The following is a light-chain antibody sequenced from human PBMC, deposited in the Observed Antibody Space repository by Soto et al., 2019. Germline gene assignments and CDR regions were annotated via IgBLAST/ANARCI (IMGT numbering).Light chain of an antibody. V-gene: IGLV1-44*01. Sequence: QSVLTQPPSASGTPGQRVTISCSGSSSNIGGNTVNWYQQLPGTAPRVLMYSNNQRPSGGPDRFSGSESGTSATLAISGLQVEDEADYYCAAWDDSLNAVVFGGGTKLTVL. CDR2: SNN. CDR1: SSNIGGNT. CDR3: AAWDDSLNAVV. J-gene: IGLJ2*01.